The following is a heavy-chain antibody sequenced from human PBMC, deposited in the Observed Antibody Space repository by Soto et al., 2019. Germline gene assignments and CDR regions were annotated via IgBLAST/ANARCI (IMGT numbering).Heavy chain of an antibody. CDR3: AREPPGIAVAGTADY. CDR2: INPSGGST. CDR1: GYTFTSYY. Sequence: ASVKVSCKASGYTFTSYYMHWVRQAPGQGLEWMGIINPSGGSTSYAQKFQGRVTMTRDTSTSTVYMELSSLRSEDTAVYYCAREPPGIAVAGTADYWGQGTLVTVPQ. D-gene: IGHD6-19*01. J-gene: IGHJ4*02. V-gene: IGHV1-46*01.